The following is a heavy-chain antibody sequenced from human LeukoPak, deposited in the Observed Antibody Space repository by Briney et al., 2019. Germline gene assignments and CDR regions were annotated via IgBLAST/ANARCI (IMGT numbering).Heavy chain of an antibody. J-gene: IGHJ4*02. CDR1: GYTFTGYY. V-gene: IGHV1-2*07. CDR3: AKVQPGDIVVVPAAVNFDY. D-gene: IGHD2-2*01. CDR2: INPNSGGT. Sequence: ASVTVSCKASGYTFTGYYMHWVRQAPGQGLEWMGWINPNSGGTNYAHKFQGRVTMTRDASISTAYMELSRLRSDDTAVYYCAKVQPGDIVVVPAAVNFDYWGQGTLVTVSS.